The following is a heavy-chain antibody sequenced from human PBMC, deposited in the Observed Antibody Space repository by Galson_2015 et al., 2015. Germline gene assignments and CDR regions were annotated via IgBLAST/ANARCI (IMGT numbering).Heavy chain of an antibody. V-gene: IGHV4-59*01. CDR3: ARVGGKYGMDV. CDR2: IYYSGST. D-gene: IGHD3-16*01. Sequence: SETLSLTCTVSGGSISSYYWSWIRQPPGKGLEWIGYIYYSGSTNYNPSLKSRVTISVDTSKNQFSLKLSSVTAADTAVYYCARVGGKYGMDVWGQGTTVTVSS. CDR1: GGSISSYY. J-gene: IGHJ6*02.